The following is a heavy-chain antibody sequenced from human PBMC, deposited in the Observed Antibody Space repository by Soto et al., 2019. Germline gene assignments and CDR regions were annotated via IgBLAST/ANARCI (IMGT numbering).Heavy chain of an antibody. D-gene: IGHD3-22*01. J-gene: IGHJ2*01. Sequence: QLQESGPGLVMPSQTLSLTCTVSGDSINNNDYYWSWIRQTPGKGLEWIGYVYYSGSTDYIPSLKSRLSMSIDKSQNHFTLKLNSVTAADTATYYCARMSYFYDKWYFDLWGRGTLVTVAS. CDR2: VYYSGST. V-gene: IGHV4-30-4*01. CDR1: GDSINNNDYY. CDR3: ARMSYFYDKWYFDL.